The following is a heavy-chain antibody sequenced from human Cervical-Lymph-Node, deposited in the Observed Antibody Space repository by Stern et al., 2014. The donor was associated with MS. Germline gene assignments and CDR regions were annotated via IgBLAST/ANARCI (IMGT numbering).Heavy chain of an antibody. CDR1: GGSISSGSHY. D-gene: IGHD5/OR15-5a*01. V-gene: IGHV4-61*02. CDR3: AREWIYEVSWFDS. Sequence: QVQLQESGPGLVKPSQTLSLTCTVSGGSISSGSHYWSWIRQPAGKGLEWVGRIYSTGRVDYNPSFKGRVPMSVAPSKDHFPLDLGSGTAADTAMYYCAREWIYEVSWFDSWGQGSLVIVSS. CDR2: IYSTGRV. J-gene: IGHJ5*01.